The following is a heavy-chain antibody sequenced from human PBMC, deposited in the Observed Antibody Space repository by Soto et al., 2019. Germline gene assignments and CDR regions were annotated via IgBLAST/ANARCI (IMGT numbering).Heavy chain of an antibody. CDR3: ACSGYSSGWYLRG. V-gene: IGHV3-21*01. Sequence: GGSLGLSCAAYGFSFSSYSMNWVRQAPGKGLEWVSSISSSSSYIYYADSVKGRFTISRDNAKNSLYLQMNSLRAEDTAVYYCACSGYSSGWYLRGWGQGTLVTVSS. J-gene: IGHJ4*02. D-gene: IGHD6-19*01. CDR2: ISSSSSYI. CDR1: GFSFSSYS.